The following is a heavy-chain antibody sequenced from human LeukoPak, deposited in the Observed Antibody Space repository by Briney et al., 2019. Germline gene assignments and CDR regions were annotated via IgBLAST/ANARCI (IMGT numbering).Heavy chain of an antibody. Sequence: SETLSLTCAVYGGSFRGYYWSWIRQPPGKGLEWIGEIDHSGSTNYNPSLKGRVTISLDTSMKKFSLKLNSVTAADTAVYYCASTERCSTTCPLDYWGQGTLVTVSS. CDR2: IDHSGST. CDR3: ASTERCSTTCPLDY. V-gene: IGHV4-34*01. CDR1: GGSFRGYY. D-gene: IGHD2-2*01. J-gene: IGHJ4*02.